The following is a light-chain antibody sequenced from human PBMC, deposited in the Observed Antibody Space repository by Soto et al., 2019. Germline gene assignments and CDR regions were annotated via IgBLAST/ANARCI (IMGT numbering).Light chain of an antibody. CDR2: SAS. Sequence: VMTQSPATLSVSPGERVTVSCRASQSIRSALAWYQQKPGQAPRLLIYSASTRATGIPARFSGSGSGTDFTLTITSLQSEDSAVYYCQQYDHWTPEFGQGTKLEIK. CDR1: QSIRSA. J-gene: IGKJ2*01. V-gene: IGKV3-15*01. CDR3: QQYDHWTPE.